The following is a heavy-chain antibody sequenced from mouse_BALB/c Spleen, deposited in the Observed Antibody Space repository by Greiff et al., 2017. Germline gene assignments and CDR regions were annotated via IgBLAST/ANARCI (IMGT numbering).Heavy chain of an antibody. CDR3: ADGNFAY. CDR1: GYSITSGYS. D-gene: IGHD2-1*01. J-gene: IGHJ3*01. CDR2: IHYSGST. V-gene: IGHV3-1*02. Sequence: EVKLEESGPDLVKPSQSLSLTCTVTGYSITSGYSWHWIRQFPGNKLEWMGYIHYSGSTNYIPSLKSRISITRDTSKNQFFLQLNSVTTEDTATYYCADGNFAYWGQGTLVTVSA.